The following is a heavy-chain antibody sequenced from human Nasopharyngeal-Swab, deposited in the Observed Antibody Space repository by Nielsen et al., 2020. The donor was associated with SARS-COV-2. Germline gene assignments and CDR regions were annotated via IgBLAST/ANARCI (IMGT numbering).Heavy chain of an antibody. CDR1: GLTISRYW. CDR3: ATGGRSAFEI. CDR2: IINDETTT. D-gene: IGHD3-16*01. Sequence: ESLKISCAASGLTISRYWMHWVRQVPGKGLVWVSRIINDETTTRYADSVKGRFTISRDNAKNTLYLQMNSLRAEDTAVYFCATGGRSAFEIWGQGTMVTVSS. J-gene: IGHJ3*02. V-gene: IGHV3-74*01.